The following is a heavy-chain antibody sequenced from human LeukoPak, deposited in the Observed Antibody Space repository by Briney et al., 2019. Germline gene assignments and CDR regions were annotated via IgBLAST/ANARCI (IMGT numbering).Heavy chain of an antibody. CDR2: IYPGDSDT. CDR3: ARHSFINAYRSPFDP. J-gene: IGHJ5*02. Sequence: AGESLKISCQGTGYMLTNYWLAWERHMPGKDLEWMGIIYPGDSDTRYSPSFQGQITISADKSINTAYLHRSSLKASDTAMYYCARHSFINAYRSPFDPWGQGTLVTVSS. D-gene: IGHD2/OR15-2a*01. CDR1: GYMLTNYW. V-gene: IGHV5-51*01.